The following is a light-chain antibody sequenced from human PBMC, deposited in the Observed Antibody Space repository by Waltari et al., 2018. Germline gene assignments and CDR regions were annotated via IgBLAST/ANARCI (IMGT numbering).Light chain of an antibody. V-gene: IGKV1-39*01. CDR3: QQSYTTPYS. CDR1: QHIRNY. J-gene: IGKJ2*03. Sequence: DIQMTHSPSSLSASVGDRVTFPFRASQHIRNYLNWYQQKPGKAPKLLIYAAFSLESGVPSRFSGSGSGTDFTLTISSLHPEDFATYYCQQSYTTPYSFGQGTKLDIK. CDR2: AAF.